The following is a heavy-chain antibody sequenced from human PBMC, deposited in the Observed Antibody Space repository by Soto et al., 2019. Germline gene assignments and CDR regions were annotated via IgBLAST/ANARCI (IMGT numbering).Heavy chain of an antibody. Sequence: PSETLSLTCTVSGGSVSSGSYYWSWIRQPPGKGLEWIGYIYYSGSTNYNPSLKSRVTISVDTSKNQFSLKLSSVTAADTAVYYCASRYCSSTSCYLNWFDPWGQGTLVTVS. CDR1: GGSVSSGSYY. CDR2: IYYSGST. J-gene: IGHJ5*02. V-gene: IGHV4-61*01. D-gene: IGHD2-2*01. CDR3: ASRYCSSTSCYLNWFDP.